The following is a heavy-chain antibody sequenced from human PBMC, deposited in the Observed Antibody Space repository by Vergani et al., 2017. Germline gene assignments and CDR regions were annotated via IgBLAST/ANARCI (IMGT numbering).Heavy chain of an antibody. CDR2: ISYDGSNK. CDR3: ARDFNLVRWRGCLGY. V-gene: IGHV3-30*04. CDR1: EFTFGDYA. J-gene: IGHJ4*02. Sequence: VQLVESGGGLVQPGRSLRLSCTASEFTFGDYAMSWFRQAPGKGLEWVAVISYDGSNKYYADSVKGRFTISRDNSKNTLYLQMNSLRAEDTAVYYCARDFNLVRWRGCLGYWGQGTLVTVSS. D-gene: IGHD4-23*01.